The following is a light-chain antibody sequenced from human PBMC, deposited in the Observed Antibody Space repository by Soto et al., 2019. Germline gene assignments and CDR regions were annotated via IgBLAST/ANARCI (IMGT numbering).Light chain of an antibody. J-gene: IGKJ1*01. CDR3: QQYNSYSWT. V-gene: IGKV3-15*01. CDR1: QSVSSN. Sequence: MTQSPATLSVSPGERATLSCRASQSVSSNLAWYQQKPGQAPRLLIYGASTRATGIPARFSGSGSGTEFTLTISSLQPDDFATYYCQQYNSYSWTFGQGTKVDIK. CDR2: GAS.